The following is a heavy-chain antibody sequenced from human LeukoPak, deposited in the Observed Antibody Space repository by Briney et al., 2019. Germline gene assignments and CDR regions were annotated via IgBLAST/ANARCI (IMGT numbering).Heavy chain of an antibody. CDR1: GFTFSSYA. J-gene: IGHJ6*02. D-gene: IGHD4-17*01. CDR2: ISGSDGST. Sequence: HSGGSLRLSCAASGFTFSSYAMSWVRQAPGKGLEWVSVISGSDGSTYYADSVKGRFTISRDNSKNTLYLQMNSLRAEDTAVYYCAKDNGDYGRLLGPRYYYYYGMDVWGQGTTVTVSS. V-gene: IGHV3-23*01. CDR3: AKDNGDYGRLLGPRYYYYYGMDV.